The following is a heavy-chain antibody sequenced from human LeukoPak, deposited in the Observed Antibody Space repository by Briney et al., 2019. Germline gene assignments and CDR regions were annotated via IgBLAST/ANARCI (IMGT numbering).Heavy chain of an antibody. CDR3: AREIPSGWGLDH. CDR1: GFTFSSYW. J-gene: IGHJ4*02. Sequence: GSLRLSCAASGFTFSSYWMHWVRQAPGKGLVWVSRINSDGSSTSYADSVKGRFTISRDNAKNTLYLQMNSLRAEDTAVYYCAREIPSGWGLDHWGQGTLVTVSS. D-gene: IGHD6-19*01. V-gene: IGHV3-74*01. CDR2: INSDGSST.